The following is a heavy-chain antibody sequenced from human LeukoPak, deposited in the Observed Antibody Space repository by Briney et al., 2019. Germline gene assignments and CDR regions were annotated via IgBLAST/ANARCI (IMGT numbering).Heavy chain of an antibody. CDR3: ARRTGPYCGGDCYNAFDI. V-gene: IGHV4-30-4*01. J-gene: IGHJ3*02. CDR2: IYYSGST. CDR1: GGSISSGDYY. Sequence: PSETLSLTCTVSGGSISSGDYYWSWIRQPPGKGLEWIGYIYYSGSTYYNPSLKSRVTISVDTSKNQFSLKLSSVTAADTAVYYCARRTGPYCGGDCYNAFDIWGQGTMVTVSS. D-gene: IGHD2-21*02.